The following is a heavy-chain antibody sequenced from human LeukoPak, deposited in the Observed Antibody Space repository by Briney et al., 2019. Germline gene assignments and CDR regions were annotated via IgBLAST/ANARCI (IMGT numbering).Heavy chain of an antibody. J-gene: IGHJ4*02. Sequence: ASVKVSCKASGYTFTSYGISWVQQAPGQGLEWMGWISAYNGNTNYAQKLQGRVTMTTDTSTSTAYMELMSLRSDDTAVYYCARGVGDDYYDLKEDDYWGQGTLVTVSS. D-gene: IGHD3-22*01. V-gene: IGHV1-18*01. CDR1: GYTFTSYG. CDR2: ISAYNGNT. CDR3: ARGVGDDYYDLKEDDY.